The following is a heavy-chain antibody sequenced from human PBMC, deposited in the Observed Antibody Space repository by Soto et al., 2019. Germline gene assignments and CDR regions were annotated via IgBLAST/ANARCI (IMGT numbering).Heavy chain of an antibody. V-gene: IGHV4-4*07. J-gene: IGHJ4*02. D-gene: IGHD3-22*01. CDR3: ARDRSGYYHFDY. Sequence: SEPLSLTCTVPGGSISNNFWTWIRQPAGKGLEWIGRFYSSGSTDYNPSLKSRVTMSVDTSKNQFSLKLSSVTAADTAVYYCARDRSGYYHFDYWGQGSLVTVSS. CDR1: GGSISNNF. CDR2: FYSSGST.